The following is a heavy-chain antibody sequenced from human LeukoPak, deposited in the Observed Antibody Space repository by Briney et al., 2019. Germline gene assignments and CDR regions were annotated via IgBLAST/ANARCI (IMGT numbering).Heavy chain of an antibody. CDR2: IYYSGST. V-gene: IGHV4-59*01. CDR1: GGSISSYY. Sequence: SETLSLTCTVSGGSISSYYWSWIRQPPGEGLEWIGYIYYSGSTNYNPSLKSRVTKSVDTSKNQFSLKLSSVTAADTAVYYCARVVDTAMAFDYWGQGTLVTVSS. D-gene: IGHD5-18*01. CDR3: ARVVDTAMAFDY. J-gene: IGHJ4*02.